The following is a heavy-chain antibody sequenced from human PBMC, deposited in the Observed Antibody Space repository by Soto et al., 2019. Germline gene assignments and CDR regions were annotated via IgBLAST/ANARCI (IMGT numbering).Heavy chain of an antibody. V-gene: IGHV4-31*03. CDR3: ARGYYDSSGYYYFDY. D-gene: IGHD3-22*01. J-gene: IGHJ4*02. Sequence: QVQLQESGPGLVKPSLTVSLTCTVSGGSISSGGYYWSGIRQHPGNGLEWIGYIYYSGSTYYNPSLKSRVTISVDTSKNQFSLKLSSVTAADTAVYYCARGYYDSSGYYYFDYWGQGTLVTVSS. CDR2: IYYSGST. CDR1: GGSISSGGYY.